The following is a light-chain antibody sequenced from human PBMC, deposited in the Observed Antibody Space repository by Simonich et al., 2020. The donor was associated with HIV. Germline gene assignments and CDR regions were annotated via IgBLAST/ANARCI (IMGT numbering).Light chain of an antibody. J-gene: IGKJ3*01. CDR2: GAS. Sequence: EIVMTQSPATLSVSPGERATLSCRASQSVSSNLAWYQQKPGQAPRLLIHGASTRATGIPARFSGSGSGTEFTLTISSLQSEDFAVYYCQQYYGTPYTFGPGTKVNIK. CDR3: QQYYGTPYT. CDR1: QSVSSN. V-gene: IGKV3-15*01.